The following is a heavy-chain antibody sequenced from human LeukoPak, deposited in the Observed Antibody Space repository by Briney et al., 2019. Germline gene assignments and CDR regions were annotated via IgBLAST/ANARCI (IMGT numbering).Heavy chain of an antibody. Sequence: GGSLRLSCAASGFXFSSYWIHWVRQAPGKGLVWVSRINSDGSSASYADSVKGRFTISRDNAKNTLYLQINSLRAEDTAVYYCARSTLSRHVVVVTAQYYFDYWGQGTLVTVSS. J-gene: IGHJ4*02. CDR2: INSDGSSA. D-gene: IGHD2-21*02. CDR3: ARSTLSRHVVVVTAQYYFDY. V-gene: IGHV3-74*01. CDR1: GFXFSSYW.